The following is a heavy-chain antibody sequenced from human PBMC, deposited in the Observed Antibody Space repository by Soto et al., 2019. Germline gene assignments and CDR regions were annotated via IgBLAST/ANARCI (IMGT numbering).Heavy chain of an antibody. CDR1: GFTFSTYS. D-gene: IGHD1-26*01. CDR2: ISSSSTYI. V-gene: IGHV3-21*01. CDR3: ARGHRRRSGSYLDAFDI. Sequence: GGSLRLSCAARGFTFSTYSINWVRQAPWKGLEWVSSISSSSTYIYYADSVKGRFTISRDNAKNSLYLQMNSLRAEDTAVYYCARGHRRRSGSYLDAFDIWGPGTMVTV. J-gene: IGHJ3*02.